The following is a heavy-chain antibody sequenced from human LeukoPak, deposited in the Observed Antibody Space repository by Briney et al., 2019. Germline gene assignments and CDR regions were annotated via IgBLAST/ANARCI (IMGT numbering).Heavy chain of an antibody. Sequence: ASVKVSCKASGYTFTGYYMHWVRQAPGQGLEWMGRINPNSGGTNYAQKFQGRVTMTRDTSISTAYMELSRLRSDDTAVYYCAFSIVGATLGFDYWGQGTLVTVSS. CDR1: GYTFTGYY. J-gene: IGHJ4*02. V-gene: IGHV1-2*02. CDR2: INPNSGGT. D-gene: IGHD1-26*01. CDR3: AFSIVGATLGFDY.